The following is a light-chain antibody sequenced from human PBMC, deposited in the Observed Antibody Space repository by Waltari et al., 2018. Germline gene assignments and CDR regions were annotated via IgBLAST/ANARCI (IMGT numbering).Light chain of an antibody. CDR1: QSVSRN. V-gene: IGKV3-15*01. CDR2: DAS. Sequence: EIVMTQSPATLSVSPGESATLPCRASQSVSRNLAWYQQKPGQAPRLLIYDASTRATGFPARFSGSGSGTEFTLTISGMQSEDFAIYYCQQYNSWPPLYTFGQGTKLEIK. J-gene: IGKJ2*01. CDR3: QQYNSWPPLYT.